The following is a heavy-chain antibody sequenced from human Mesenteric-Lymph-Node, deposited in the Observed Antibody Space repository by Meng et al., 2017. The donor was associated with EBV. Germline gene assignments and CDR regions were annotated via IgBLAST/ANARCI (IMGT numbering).Heavy chain of an antibody. Sequence: VRRVQCGTGVKRPGASVKLSCKASGGTFTSYAISWVRQAPGQGLESLRGIIPIFGTANYAQKFQGRVTITADESTSTAYMELSSLRSEDTAVYYCANGSGSYSPYYFDYWGQGTLVTVSS. J-gene: IGHJ4*02. CDR1: GGTFTSYA. CDR3: ANGSGSYSPYYFDY. D-gene: IGHD3-10*01. CDR2: IIPIFGTA. V-gene: IGHV1-69*01.